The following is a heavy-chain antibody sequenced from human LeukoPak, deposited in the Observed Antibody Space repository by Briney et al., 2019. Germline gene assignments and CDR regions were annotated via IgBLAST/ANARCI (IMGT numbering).Heavy chain of an antibody. V-gene: IGHV3-30*02. Sequence: GGSLGLSCAASGFTFSGYGMHWVRQAPGKGLEWVAFIRYDGSTKYYADSVKGRFTISRDNSKSTLYLQMNSLRAEDTAVYYCANPTIYGVVITKPFDYWGQGTLVTVSS. CDR1: GFTFSGYG. CDR3: ANPTIYGVVITKPFDY. CDR2: IRYDGSTK. D-gene: IGHD3-3*01. J-gene: IGHJ4*02.